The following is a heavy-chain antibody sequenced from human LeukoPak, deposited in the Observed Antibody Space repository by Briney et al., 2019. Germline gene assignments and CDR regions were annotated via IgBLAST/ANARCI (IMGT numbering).Heavy chain of an antibody. CDR2: IAYDGSNK. V-gene: IGHV3-30-3*01. CDR1: GFTLSSYA. Sequence: PGRSLRLSCAASGFTLSSYAMHWVRQAPGKGLEWVAVIAYDGSNKYYADSVKGRSTISRDNSKNTLYLQMNSLRAEDTAVYYCARDFRSETDYWGQGTLVTVSS. J-gene: IGHJ4*02. CDR3: ARDFRSETDY.